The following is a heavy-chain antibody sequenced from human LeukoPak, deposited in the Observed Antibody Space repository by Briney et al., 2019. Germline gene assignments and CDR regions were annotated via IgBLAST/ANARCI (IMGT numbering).Heavy chain of an antibody. D-gene: IGHD3-10*01. CDR3: ARDYYYGSGSPDY. CDR1: GFTFSSYG. J-gene: IGHJ4*02. CDR2: IWYDGSNK. Sequence: PGRSLRLSCAASGFTFSSYGMHWVRQAPGEGLEWVAVIWYDGSNKYYADSVKGRFTISRDNSKNTLYLQMNSLRAEDTAVYYCARDYYYGSGSPDYWGQGTLVTVSS. V-gene: IGHV3-33*01.